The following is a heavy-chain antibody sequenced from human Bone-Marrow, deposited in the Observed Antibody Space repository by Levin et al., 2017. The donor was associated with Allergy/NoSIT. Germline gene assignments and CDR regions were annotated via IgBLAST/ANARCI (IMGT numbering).Heavy chain of an antibody. V-gene: IGHV4-31*03. Sequence: LSQTLSLTCTVSGGSISSGGYYWSWIRQRPGKGLEWIGYVYSSGDTYYNPSLKSRLTILVDNSKNHFSLKLSSVTAADTAVYYCAREPRCSDGVCYSHPWGPGTLVTVSS. CDR2: VYSSGDT. D-gene: IGHD2-8*01. J-gene: IGHJ5*02. CDR1: GGSISSGGYY. CDR3: AREPRCSDGVCYSHP.